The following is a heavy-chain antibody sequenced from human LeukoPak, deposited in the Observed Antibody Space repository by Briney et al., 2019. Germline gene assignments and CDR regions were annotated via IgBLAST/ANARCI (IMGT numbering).Heavy chain of an antibody. D-gene: IGHD2-2*01. J-gene: IGHJ6*02. Sequence: GGSLRLSCAASGFTFSSYGMHWVRQAPGKGLEWVANIKQDGSEKYYVDSVKGRFTISRDNAKNSLYLQMNSLRAEDTAVYYCARELIYCSSTSCSYSYYYYGMDVWGQGTTVTVSS. CDR1: GFTFSSYG. V-gene: IGHV3-7*01. CDR2: IKQDGSEK. CDR3: ARELIYCSSTSCSYSYYYYGMDV.